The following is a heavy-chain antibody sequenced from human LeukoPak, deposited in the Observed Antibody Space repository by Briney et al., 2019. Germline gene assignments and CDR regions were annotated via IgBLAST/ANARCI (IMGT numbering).Heavy chain of an antibody. Sequence: GGSLRLSCAASGFTFTSYAMSWVRQAPGKGLEWVSTISGSGGTTYYADSVKGRFTISRDNSKNTLDLQMNSLRADDTAVYYCARDLPPRVWGQGTLVTVSS. J-gene: IGHJ4*02. CDR2: ISGSGGTT. CDR1: GFTFTSYA. V-gene: IGHV3-23*01. CDR3: ARDLPPRV.